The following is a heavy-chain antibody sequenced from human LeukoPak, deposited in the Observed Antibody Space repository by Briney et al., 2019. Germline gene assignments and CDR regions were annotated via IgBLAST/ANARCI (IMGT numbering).Heavy chain of an antibody. Sequence: SETLSLTCAVYGGSFSGYYWSWIRQPPGKGLEWIWEINHSGSTNYNPSLKSRVTISVDTSKNQFSLKLSSVTAADTAVYYCAKEDSSESGGGWFDPWGQGTLVTVSS. CDR2: INHSGST. J-gene: IGHJ5*02. V-gene: IGHV4-34*01. D-gene: IGHD6-19*01. CDR1: GGSFSGYY. CDR3: AKEDSSESGGGWFDP.